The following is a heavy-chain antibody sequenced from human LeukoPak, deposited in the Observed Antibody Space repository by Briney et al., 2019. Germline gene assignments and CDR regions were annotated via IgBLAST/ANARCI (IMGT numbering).Heavy chain of an antibody. Sequence: SETLSLTCTVSGGSVSSGSYYWSWIRQPPGKGLEWIGYIYYSGSTNYNPSLKSRITISVDTSRNQFSLQLSSVTAADTAVYYCARIHRYCSGGACYVLDNWGQGTLVAVSS. J-gene: IGHJ4*02. D-gene: IGHD2-15*01. CDR3: ARIHRYCSGGACYVLDN. CDR1: GGSVSSGSYY. CDR2: IYYSGST. V-gene: IGHV4-61*01.